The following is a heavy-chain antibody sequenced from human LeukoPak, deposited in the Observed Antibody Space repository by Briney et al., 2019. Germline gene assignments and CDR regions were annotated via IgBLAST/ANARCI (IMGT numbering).Heavy chain of an antibody. CDR3: ARMAGTATFDY. Sequence: AGGSLRLSCAASGFTFSSYSMNWVRQAPEKGLEWVSSISSSSSYIYYADSVKGRFTISRDNAKNSLYLQMNSLRAEDTAVYYCARMAGTATFDYWGQGTLVTVSS. J-gene: IGHJ4*02. D-gene: IGHD6-19*01. V-gene: IGHV3-21*01. CDR2: ISSSSSYI. CDR1: GFTFSSYS.